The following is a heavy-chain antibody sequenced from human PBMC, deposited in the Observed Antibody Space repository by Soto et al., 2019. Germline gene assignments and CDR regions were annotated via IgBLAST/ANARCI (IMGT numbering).Heavy chain of an antibody. CDR3: ARLVTATRNYYYGMDV. CDR2: ISSSGSTV. CDR1: GFTFRDYY. Sequence: GGSLRLSCAASGFTFRDYYMTWIRQAPGKGLEWLSYISSSGSTVYYADSVKGRFTISRDNAKNSLFLQMNSLRAEDTAVYYCARLVTATRNYYYGMDVWGQGTTVTVSS. D-gene: IGHD1-20*01. J-gene: IGHJ6*02. V-gene: IGHV3-11*01.